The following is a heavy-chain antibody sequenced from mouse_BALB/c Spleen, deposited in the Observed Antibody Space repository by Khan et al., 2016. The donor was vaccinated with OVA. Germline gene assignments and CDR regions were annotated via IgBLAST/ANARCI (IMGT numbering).Heavy chain of an antibody. D-gene: IGHD1-1*01. CDR3: ASSVTITTLVASDFDY. CDR2: ISYSGRT. V-gene: IGHV3-2*02. J-gene: IGHJ2*01. CDR1: GYSITSDYA. Sequence: EVQLQESGPGLVKPSQSLSLTCTVTGYSITSDYAWNWIRQFPGNKLEWMGYISYSGRTSYNPFLKSRISITREPSQNQFFLPSNSVTTEDPATYSCASSVTITTLVASDFDYWGQGTTRTVSS.